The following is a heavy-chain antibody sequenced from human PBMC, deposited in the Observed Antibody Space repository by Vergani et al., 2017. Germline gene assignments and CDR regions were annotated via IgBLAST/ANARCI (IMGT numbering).Heavy chain of an antibody. CDR2: IWYDGSNK. V-gene: IGHV3-33*06. D-gene: IGHD5-12*01. J-gene: IGHJ4*02. Sequence: QVQLVESGGGVVQPGRSLRLSRVAPGFAFRTYGLHWVRQAPGKGLEWVAIIWYDGSNKYYADPGKGRFTIYRDNSKNTLYLKMNSLRAEDTAVYYCAKDRGVATIGFDYWGQGTLVTVSS. CDR3: AKDRGVATIGFDY. CDR1: GFAFRTYG.